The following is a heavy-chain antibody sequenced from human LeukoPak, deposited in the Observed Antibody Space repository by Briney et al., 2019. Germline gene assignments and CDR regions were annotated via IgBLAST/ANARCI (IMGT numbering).Heavy chain of an antibody. CDR3: VKDIGSGSYRYGGYFAY. CDR2: ISRNSDST. CDR1: GFPFDDKA. V-gene: IGHV3-9*03. D-gene: IGHD1-26*01. J-gene: IGHJ4*02. Sequence: PGRSLRLSCAAAGFPFDDKAMHWVRQAPGKGLEWVAGISRNSDSTVYADSVKGRFTISRDNAKNSLYLQMNSLRAEDMALYYCVKDIGSGSYRYGGYFAYWGQGPLVTVSS.